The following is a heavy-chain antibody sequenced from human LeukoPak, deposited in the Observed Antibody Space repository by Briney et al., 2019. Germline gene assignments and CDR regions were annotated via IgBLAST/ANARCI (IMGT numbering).Heavy chain of an antibody. J-gene: IGHJ4*02. D-gene: IGHD3-22*01. CDR3: ARGDYYDSSGFDY. V-gene: IGHV4-61*02. CDR2: IYTSGST. Sequence: PSETPSLTCTVSGGSVSSGSYYWSWIRQPAGKGLEWIGRIYTSGSTNYNPSLKSRVTMSVDTSKNQFSLKLSSVTAADTAVYYCARGDYYDSSGFDYWGQGTLVTVSS. CDR1: GGSVSSGSYY.